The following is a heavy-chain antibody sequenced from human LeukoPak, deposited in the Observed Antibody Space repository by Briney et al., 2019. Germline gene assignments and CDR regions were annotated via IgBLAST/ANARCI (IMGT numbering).Heavy chain of an antibody. CDR1: GFTFSSYS. Sequence: GGPLRLSCAASGFTFSSYSMNWVRQAPGKGLEWVSYISNSGSTIDYADSVKGRFTISRDNAKNSLYLQMNSLRAEDTAVYYCAREDYGDYVDYWGQGTLVTVSS. CDR2: ISNSGSTI. J-gene: IGHJ4*02. V-gene: IGHV3-48*04. CDR3: AREDYGDYVDY. D-gene: IGHD4-17*01.